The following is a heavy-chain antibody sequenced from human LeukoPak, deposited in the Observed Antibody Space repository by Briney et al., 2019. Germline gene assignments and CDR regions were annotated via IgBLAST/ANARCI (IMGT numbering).Heavy chain of an antibody. CDR3: ARVYNVVVVAATRIQGGATYNYFDY. Sequence: GGSLRLSCAASGLTVSTNYMTWVRQAPGKGLEWVSVLYGGGSTYYIDSVKGRFTISRDNSKNTLYLQMNSLRVEDTAVYYCARVYNVVVVAATRIQGGATYNYFDYWGQGTLVTVSS. D-gene: IGHD2-15*01. J-gene: IGHJ4*02. V-gene: IGHV3-53*01. CDR1: GLTVSTNY. CDR2: LYGGGST.